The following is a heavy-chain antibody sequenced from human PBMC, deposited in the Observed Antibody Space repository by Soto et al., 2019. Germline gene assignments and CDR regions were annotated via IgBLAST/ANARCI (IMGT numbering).Heavy chain of an antibody. Sequence: SETLSLTCTVSGGSISSSSYYWGWIRQPPGKGLEWIGSIYYSGSTYYNPSLKSRVTISVDTSKNQFSLKLSSVTAADTAVYYCASYYGSGSYLDYWGQGTLVTVSS. CDR3: ASYYGSGSYLDY. V-gene: IGHV4-39*07. D-gene: IGHD3-10*01. CDR2: IYYSGST. J-gene: IGHJ4*02. CDR1: GGSISSSSYY.